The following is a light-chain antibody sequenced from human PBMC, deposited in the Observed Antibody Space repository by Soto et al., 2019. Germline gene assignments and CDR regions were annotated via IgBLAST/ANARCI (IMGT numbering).Light chain of an antibody. CDR2: GAS. CDR1: QSVTSSY. J-gene: IGKJ1*01. V-gene: IGKV3-20*01. Sequence: EIVLTQSPGTLSLSPGERATLSCRASQSVTSSYLAWYQQKPGHAPRLLIYGASSRATGIPDRFSGSGAGTDFTLTISRLEPEDFAVYYCQHYVNSPWTFVQGTKVEIK. CDR3: QHYVNSPWT.